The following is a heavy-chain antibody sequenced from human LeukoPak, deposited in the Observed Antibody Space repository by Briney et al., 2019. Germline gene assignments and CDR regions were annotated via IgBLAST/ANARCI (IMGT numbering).Heavy chain of an antibody. CDR3: ARDTTLITYWFDP. CDR1: GYTFTVYY. D-gene: IGHD1-1*01. Sequence: ASVTVSCKASGYTFTVYYIHWVRQAPGQGLEWMGWINPNSGGTNYAQKFQGRVTVTRDTPISTAYMELNRLRSDDTAVYYCARDTTLITYWFDPWGQGTLVTVSS. V-gene: IGHV1-2*02. CDR2: INPNSGGT. J-gene: IGHJ5*02.